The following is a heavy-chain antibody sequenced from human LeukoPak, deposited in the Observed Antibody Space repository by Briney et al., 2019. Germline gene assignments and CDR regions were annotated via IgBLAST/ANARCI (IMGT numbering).Heavy chain of an antibody. Sequence: GGSLRLSCAASGFTFSSYAMSWVRQAPGKGLGWVSTISGSGGSTYYADSVKGRFTISRDNSKNTLYLQMNSLRAEDTAVYYCAKDQKGARGYYEVDYWGQGTLVTVSS. J-gene: IGHJ4*02. V-gene: IGHV3-23*01. D-gene: IGHD1-26*01. CDR3: AKDQKGARGYYEVDY. CDR1: GFTFSSYA. CDR2: ISGSGGST.